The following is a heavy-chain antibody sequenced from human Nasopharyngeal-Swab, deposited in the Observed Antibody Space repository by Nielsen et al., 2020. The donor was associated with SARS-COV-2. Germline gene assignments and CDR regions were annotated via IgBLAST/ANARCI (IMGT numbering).Heavy chain of an antibody. Sequence: GRPLRLSGAASGFTFSSYEMNWVRQAPGKGLEWVSYISSSGSTIYYADSVKGRFTISRDNAKNSLYLQMNSLRAEDTAVYYCARDQAYYYDSSGYAYFDYWGQGTLVTVSS. CDR3: ARDQAYYYDSSGYAYFDY. CDR1: GFTFSSYE. CDR2: ISSSGSTI. D-gene: IGHD3-22*01. V-gene: IGHV3-48*03. J-gene: IGHJ4*02.